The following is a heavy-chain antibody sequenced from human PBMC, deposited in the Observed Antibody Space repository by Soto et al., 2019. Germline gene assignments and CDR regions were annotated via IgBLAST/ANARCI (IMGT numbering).Heavy chain of an antibody. CDR1: GYTFSPFW. CDR2: INSDGSTI. V-gene: IGHV3-74*01. D-gene: IGHD3-10*01. J-gene: IGHJ3*01. Sequence: VQLVESGGGLVQPGESLRLSCAASGYTFSPFWMHWVRQAPGKGLVWVSHINSDGSTIVYADSVKGRFTISRDNAQNTLYLQMNSLKAEDTAVYYCVRDRGYPDSFDVWGRGTMVTVSS. CDR3: VRDRGYPDSFDV.